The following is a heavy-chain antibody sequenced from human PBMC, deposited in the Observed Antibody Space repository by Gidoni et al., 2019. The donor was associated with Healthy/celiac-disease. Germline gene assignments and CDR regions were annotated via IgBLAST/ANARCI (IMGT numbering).Heavy chain of an antibody. CDR2: ISSSSSTI. V-gene: IGHV3-48*02. CDR3: ARDIVVVPAANYYYYGMDV. J-gene: IGHJ6*02. D-gene: IGHD2-2*01. Sequence: EVQLVESGGGLVQPGGSLRLSCAASGFTFSSYSMNWVRQAPGKGLAWVSYISSSSSTIYYADSVKGRFTISRDNAKNSLYLQMNSLRDEDTAVYYCARDIVVVPAANYYYYGMDVWGQGTTVTVSS. CDR1: GFTFSSYS.